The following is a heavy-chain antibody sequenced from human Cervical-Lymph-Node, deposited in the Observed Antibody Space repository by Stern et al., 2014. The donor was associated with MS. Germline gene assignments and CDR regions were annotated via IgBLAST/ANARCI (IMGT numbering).Heavy chain of an antibody. V-gene: IGHV4-61*01. J-gene: IGHJ4*02. CDR3: AREGTYFDY. CDR2: VYYSGSI. Sequence: QVQLQESGPGLVKPSETLSLTCTVSGGSVTSGSYYWSWIRQPPGKGLEWIGNVYYSGSINYNPSLKSRVTLSVDRSKNQFSLRLSSVTAADTAVYYCAREGTYFDYWGQGTLVAVSS. CDR1: GGSVTSGSYY.